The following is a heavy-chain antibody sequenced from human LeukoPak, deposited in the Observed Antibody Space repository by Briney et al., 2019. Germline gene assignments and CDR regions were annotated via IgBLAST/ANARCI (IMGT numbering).Heavy chain of an antibody. CDR3: ARNPTLSWPRGTDWFDP. J-gene: IGHJ5*02. D-gene: IGHD1-1*01. CDR1: GGSISSSSYY. Sequence: SETLSLTCTVSGGSISSSSYYWGWIRQPPGKGLEWIGEINHSGSTNYNPSLKSRVTISVDTSKNQFSLKLSSVTAADTAVYYCARNPTLSWPRGTDWFDPWGQGTLVTVSS. CDR2: INHSGST. V-gene: IGHV4-39*07.